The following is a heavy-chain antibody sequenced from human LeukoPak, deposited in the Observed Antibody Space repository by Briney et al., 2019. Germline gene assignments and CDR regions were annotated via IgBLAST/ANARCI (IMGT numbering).Heavy chain of an antibody. D-gene: IGHD6-19*01. CDR3: ARQGVSGGWTTDALDI. Sequence: PSETLCLTCAVYGGSFSGYYWSWIRQPPGKGLEWIGEINHSGSTNYNPSLKSRVTISVDTSKNQFSLKLSSVTAADTAVYYCARQGVSGGWTTDALDIRGQGTMVTVSS. V-gene: IGHV4-34*01. J-gene: IGHJ3*02. CDR1: GGSFSGYY. CDR2: INHSGST.